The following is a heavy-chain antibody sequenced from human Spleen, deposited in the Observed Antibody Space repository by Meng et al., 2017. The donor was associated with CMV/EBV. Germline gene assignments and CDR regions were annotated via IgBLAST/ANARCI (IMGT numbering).Heavy chain of an antibody. D-gene: IGHD1-26*01. CDR2: IYYSGST. J-gene: IGHJ5*02. Sequence: QVQLQESGPGLVKPSXXLSLTCTVSGGSISSGDYYWSWIRQPPGKGLEWIGCIYYSGSTYYNPSLKGRVTISVDTSKNQFSLNLSSVTAADTAVYYCARGQRSYSGSYPEWFDPWGQGTLVTVSS. CDR1: GGSISSGDYY. CDR3: ARGQRSYSGSYPEWFDP. V-gene: IGHV4-30-4*01.